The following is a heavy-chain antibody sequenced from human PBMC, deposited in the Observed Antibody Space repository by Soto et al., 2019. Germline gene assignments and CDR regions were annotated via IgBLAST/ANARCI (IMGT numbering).Heavy chain of an antibody. D-gene: IGHD3-10*01. CDR2: INPNSGNI. CDR1: GDTFTRCA. V-gene: IGHV1-8*01. CDR3: ARGRASGSYYPLYY. Sequence: GSMDVSCEASGDTFTRCAINCVRPAPGHGLEWMGWINPNSGNIGYAQRFQGRVTMTRDTAISTAYMEVSSLRSDDTALYYCARGRASGSYYPLYYWAQGT. J-gene: IGHJ4*02.